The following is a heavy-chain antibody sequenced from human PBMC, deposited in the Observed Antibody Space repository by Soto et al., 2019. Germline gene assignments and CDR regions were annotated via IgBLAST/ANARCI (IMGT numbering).Heavy chain of an antibody. J-gene: IGHJ4*02. V-gene: IGHV4-28*01. CDR3: AKREIQGPIDY. D-gene: IGHD1-26*01. CDR1: GYSISSNNW. Sequence: SDTLSLTCAVSGYSISSNNWWGWIRQPPGKGLEWIGYIYYSGTTYYNPSLKSRVTMSVDTSKNQFSLKLTSVTAVDTAVYYCAKREIQGPIDYWGQGTLVTVSS. CDR2: IYYSGTT.